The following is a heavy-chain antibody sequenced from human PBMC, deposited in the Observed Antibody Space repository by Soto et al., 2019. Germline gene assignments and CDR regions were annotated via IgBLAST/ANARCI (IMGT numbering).Heavy chain of an antibody. CDR3: AREWERCNWFDP. Sequence: GGSLRLSCAASGFTFSSYSMNLVRQAPGKGLEWVSSISSSSSYIYYADSVKGRFTISRDNAKKSLYLQMKSLRAEDTAVYYCAREWERCNWFDPWGQGTLVTVSS. CDR2: ISSSSSYI. D-gene: IGHD1-26*01. V-gene: IGHV3-21*01. J-gene: IGHJ5*02. CDR1: GFTFSSYS.